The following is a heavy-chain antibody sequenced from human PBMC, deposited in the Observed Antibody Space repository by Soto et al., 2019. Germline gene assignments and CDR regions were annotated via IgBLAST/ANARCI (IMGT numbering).Heavy chain of an antibody. V-gene: IGHV1-18*01. J-gene: IGHJ6*03. CDR1: GYTFTSHG. CDR3: ARMVRGSNIDYYHYMDV. D-gene: IGHD3-10*01. CDR2: ISAYNGDT. Sequence: ASVKVSCKASGYTFTSHGISWVRHATGQGLEWMGWISAYNGDTNYAQRLQGRVTVTTDTSTSTAYMELRSLRSEDTAVYYCARMVRGSNIDYYHYMDVWGKGTTVTVSS.